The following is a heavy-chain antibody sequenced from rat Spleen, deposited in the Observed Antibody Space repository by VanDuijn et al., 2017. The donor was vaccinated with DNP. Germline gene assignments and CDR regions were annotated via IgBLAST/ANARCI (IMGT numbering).Heavy chain of an antibody. D-gene: IGHD1-9*01. J-gene: IGHJ3*01. V-gene: IGHV5S13*01. CDR3: ARQTTGITEFAY. Sequence: EVQLVESGGGLVQPGRSLKLSCAASGFTFSNYDMAWVRQAPTKGLEWVASISTSGGSTYYRDSVKGRFTISRDNAKNTQYLQMDSRRSEDTATYYCARQTTGITEFAYWGQGTLVTVSS. CDR1: GFTFSNYD. CDR2: ISTSGGST.